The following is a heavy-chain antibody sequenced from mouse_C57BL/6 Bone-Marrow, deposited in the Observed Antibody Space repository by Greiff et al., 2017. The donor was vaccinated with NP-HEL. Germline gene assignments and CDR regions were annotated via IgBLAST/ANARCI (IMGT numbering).Heavy chain of an antibody. D-gene: IGHD2-4*01. CDR2: IYPGAGDT. V-gene: IGHV1-82*01. CDR1: GYAFSSSW. CDR3: ARRDYDYSLDY. Sequence: VKLMESGPELVKPGASVKISCKASGYAFSSSWMNWVKQRPGKGLEWIGRIYPGAGDTNYNGKFKGKATLTAAKSSSTAYMQLSSLTSEDSAVYFWARRDYDYSLDYWGKGTTLTVSS. J-gene: IGHJ2*01.